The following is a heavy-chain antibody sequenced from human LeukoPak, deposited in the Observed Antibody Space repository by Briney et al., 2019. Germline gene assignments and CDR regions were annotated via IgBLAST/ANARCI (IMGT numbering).Heavy chain of an antibody. CDR2: INTNTGNP. Sequence: ASVTVSCKASGYTFTTYAMNWVRQAPGQGLEWMGWINTNTGNPTYAQGFTGRFVFSLDTSVSTAYLQISSLKAEDTAVYYCARRRDTARFDYWGQGTLVTVFS. V-gene: IGHV7-4-1*02. J-gene: IGHJ4*02. D-gene: IGHD5-18*01. CDR1: GYTFTTYA. CDR3: ARRRDTARFDY.